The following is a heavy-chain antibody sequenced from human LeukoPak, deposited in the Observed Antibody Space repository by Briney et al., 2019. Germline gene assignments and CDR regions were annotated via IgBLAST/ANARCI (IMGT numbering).Heavy chain of an antibody. J-gene: IGHJ6*03. D-gene: IGHD6-19*01. V-gene: IGHV3-7*01. Sequence: GGSLRLSCATSGFTFSSYWMSWVRQAPGKGLEWVANIKQDGSEKYYVDSVKGRFTISRDNAKNSLYLQMNSLRGEDTAVYYCARGLNYYYYYMDVWGKGTTVTISS. CDR3: ARGLNYYYYYMDV. CDR1: GFTFSSYW. CDR2: IKQDGSEK.